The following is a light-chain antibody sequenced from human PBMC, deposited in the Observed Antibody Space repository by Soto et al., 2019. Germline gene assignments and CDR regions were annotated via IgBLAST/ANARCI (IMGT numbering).Light chain of an antibody. Sequence: QSALTQPPSVSGAPGQRVIISCTWTSSDVGAGFDVHWYQQLPGRVPTLLLKGNTRRASGVPARFSASRSGASASLAIAGLQPEDEADYYCQSYAVGSGSIFGGGTQLTVL. V-gene: IGLV1-40*01. J-gene: IGLJ2*01. CDR2: GNT. CDR3: QSYAVGSGSI. CDR1: SSDVGAGFD.